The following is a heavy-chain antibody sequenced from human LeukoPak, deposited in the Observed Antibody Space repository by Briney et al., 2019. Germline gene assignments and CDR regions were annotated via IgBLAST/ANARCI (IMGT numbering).Heavy chain of an antibody. J-gene: IGHJ5*01. Sequence: PGGSLRLSCAASGFTFSSYWMSWVRQAPGKGLEWVANIKQDGSEKYYVDSVKGRFTISRDNAKNSLYLQMNSLRAEDTAVYYCARRSYCYSTSCYGYWFDSWGQGTLVTVSS. D-gene: IGHD2-2*01. CDR2: IKQDGSEK. V-gene: IGHV3-7*01. CDR1: GFTFSSYW. CDR3: ARRSYCYSTSCYGYWFDS.